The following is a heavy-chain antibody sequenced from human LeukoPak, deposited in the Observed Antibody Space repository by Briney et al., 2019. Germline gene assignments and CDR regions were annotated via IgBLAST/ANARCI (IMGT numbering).Heavy chain of an antibody. CDR1: GYSINSGFY. V-gene: IGHV4-38-2*02. Sequence: SETLSLTCTVSGYSINSGFYWAWIRQPPGKGLEWIGSIYHSGNTYYNPSLKSRVTISVDTSKNHFSLKLSSVTAADTAMYYCATTITVTTDYWGQGALVTVSS. J-gene: IGHJ4*02. CDR2: IYHSGNT. CDR3: ATTITVTTDY. D-gene: IGHD4-17*01.